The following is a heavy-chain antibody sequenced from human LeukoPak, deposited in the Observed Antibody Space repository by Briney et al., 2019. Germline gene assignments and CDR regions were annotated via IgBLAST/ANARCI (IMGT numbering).Heavy chain of an antibody. D-gene: IGHD3-3*01. CDR2: ISSSSSTI. CDR1: GFTFSSYS. CDR3: AREGTYYDFWSGYYFGIYADY. V-gene: IGHV3-48*01. Sequence: GGSLRLSCAASGFTFSSYSMNWVRQAPGKGLEWVSYISSSSSTIYYADSVKGRFTISRDNAKNSLYLQMNSLRAEDTAVYYCAREGTYYDFWSGYYFGIYADYWGQGTLVTVSP. J-gene: IGHJ4*02.